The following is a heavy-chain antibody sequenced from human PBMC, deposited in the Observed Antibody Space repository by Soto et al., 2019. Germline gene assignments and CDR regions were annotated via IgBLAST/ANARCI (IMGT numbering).Heavy chain of an antibody. D-gene: IGHD2-21*01. J-gene: IGHJ6*02. V-gene: IGHV1-69*13. CDR2: IIPIFGTA. CDR3: ARDDWDAVYYYGMDV. Sequence: ASVKVSCKASGGTFGSYAISWVRQAPGQGLEWMGGIIPIFGTANYAQKFQGRVTITADESTSTAYMELSSLRSEDTAVYYCARDDWDAVYYYGMDVWGQGTTVTVSS. CDR1: GGTFGSYA.